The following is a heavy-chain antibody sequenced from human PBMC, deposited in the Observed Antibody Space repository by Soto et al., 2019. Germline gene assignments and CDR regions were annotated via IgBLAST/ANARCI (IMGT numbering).Heavy chain of an antibody. Sequence: PSETLSLTCTVSGGSISSGGYYWSWIRQHPGKGLEWIGYIYYSGSTYYNPSLKSRVTISVDTSKNQFSLKLSSVTAADTAVYYCAGLTYCSSTSCYESDWFDPWGQGTLVTVSS. CDR3: AGLTYCSSTSCYESDWFDP. D-gene: IGHD2-2*01. V-gene: IGHV4-31*03. CDR1: GGSISSGGYY. J-gene: IGHJ5*02. CDR2: IYYSGST.